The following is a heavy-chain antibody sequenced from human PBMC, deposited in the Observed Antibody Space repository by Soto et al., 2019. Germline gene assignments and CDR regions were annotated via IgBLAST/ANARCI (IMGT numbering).Heavy chain of an antibody. Sequence: SVKVSCKASEGTFSSYAISWVRQAPGQGLEWMGGIIPIFGTANYAQKFQGRVTMTTDASTSTAYMELRSLRSDDTAVYYCARPIVVVPAAMFGGDYYYYYMDVWGKGTTVTVSS. V-gene: IGHV1-69*05. CDR2: IIPIFGTA. D-gene: IGHD2-2*01. CDR3: ARPIVVVPAAMFGGDYYYYYMDV. CDR1: EGTFSSYA. J-gene: IGHJ6*03.